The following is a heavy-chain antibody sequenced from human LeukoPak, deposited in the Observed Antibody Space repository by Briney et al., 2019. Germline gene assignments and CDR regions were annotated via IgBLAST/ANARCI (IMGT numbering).Heavy chain of an antibody. Sequence: SVKVSCTASGGTFSSYAISWVRQAPGQGLEWMGGIIPIFGTANYAQKFQGRVTITRDTSASTAYMELSSLRSEDTAVYYCARPHYYDSSGYVRWGQGTLVTVSS. D-gene: IGHD3-22*01. J-gene: IGHJ4*02. CDR1: GGTFSSYA. CDR2: IIPIFGTA. CDR3: ARPHYYDSSGYVR. V-gene: IGHV1-69*05.